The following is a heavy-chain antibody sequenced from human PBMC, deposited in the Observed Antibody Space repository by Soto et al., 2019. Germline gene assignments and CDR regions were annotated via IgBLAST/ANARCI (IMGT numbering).Heavy chain of an antibody. J-gene: IGHJ3*02. CDR3: ERVGQQLVPSAFDI. V-gene: IGHV4-59*01. Sequence: SETLPLTCTVSGGSTSSYYLSWIRQPPGKGLEWIGYIYYSGSTNYNPSLKSRVTISVDTSKNQFSLKLRSVTAADTAVYYCERVGQQLVPSAFDIWGQGTMVTVSS. CDR2: IYYSGST. D-gene: IGHD6-13*01. CDR1: GGSTSSYY.